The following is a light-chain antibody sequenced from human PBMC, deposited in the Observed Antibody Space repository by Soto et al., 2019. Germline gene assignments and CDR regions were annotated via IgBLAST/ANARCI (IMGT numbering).Light chain of an antibody. CDR2: GTS. CDR3: HQYGGSSTWT. J-gene: IGKJ1*01. CDR1: QSVSSSY. Sequence: EIVLTQSPVTLSLSPGERATLSCRASQSVSSSYLAWYQQKPGQAPKLRIYGTSRRATGIPDRFSGSGSGTDFSLTISRLEPDDFAVYYCHQYGGSSTWTFGQGTKVEIK. V-gene: IGKV3-20*01.